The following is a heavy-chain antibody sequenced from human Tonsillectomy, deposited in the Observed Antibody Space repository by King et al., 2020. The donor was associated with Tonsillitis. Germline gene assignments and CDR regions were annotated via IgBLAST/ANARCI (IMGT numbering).Heavy chain of an antibody. Sequence: QLVQSGAEVKKPGASVKVSCKASGYTFTGYYMHWVRQAPGQGLEWMGWINPNSGGTNNAQKFQGRVTMTRDTSISTAYMELSRLRSDDTAVYYCARSASVSGYPYYFDYWGQGTLVTVSS. J-gene: IGHJ4*02. V-gene: IGHV1-2*02. D-gene: IGHD3-22*01. CDR2: INPNSGGT. CDR1: GYTFTGYY. CDR3: ARSASVSGYPYYFDY.